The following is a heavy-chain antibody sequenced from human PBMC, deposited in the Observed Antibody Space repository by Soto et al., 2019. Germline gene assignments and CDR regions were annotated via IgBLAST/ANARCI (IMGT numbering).Heavy chain of an antibody. D-gene: IGHD3-22*01. J-gene: IGHJ4*02. CDR1: GFTFSSYA. CDR3: AKATYYYDSSGYYPFDY. V-gene: IGHV3-23*01. Sequence: QPGGSLRLSCAASGFTFSSYAMSWVRQAPGKGLEWVSAISGSGGSTYYADSVKGRFTISRDNSQNTLYLQMNSLRGEDTAVYYCAKATYYYDSSGYYPFDYWGQGALVTVSS. CDR2: ISGSGGST.